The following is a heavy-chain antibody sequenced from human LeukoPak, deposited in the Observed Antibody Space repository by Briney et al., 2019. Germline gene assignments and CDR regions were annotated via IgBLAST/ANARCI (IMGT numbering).Heavy chain of an antibody. CDR2: IRYDGSNK. V-gene: IGHV3-30*02. D-gene: IGHD4-17*01. J-gene: IGHJ5*02. CDR3: AKDSRAVTTLFDP. Sequence: PGGSLRLSCAASGFTFSSYGMHWVRQAPGKGLEWVAFIRYDGSNKYYADSVKGRFTISRDNSKNTLYLQMNSLRAEDTAVYYCAKDSRAVTTLFDPWGQGTLVTVSS. CDR1: GFTFSSYG.